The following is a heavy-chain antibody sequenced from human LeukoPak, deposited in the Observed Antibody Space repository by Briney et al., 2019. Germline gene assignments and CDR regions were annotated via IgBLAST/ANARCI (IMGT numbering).Heavy chain of an antibody. Sequence: SVKVSCKTSGGTFTSDAISWVRQAPGQGLEWMGGIIHIFDSPNYAQKFQDRLTITTDESTTTAYMELSSLTSDDTAIYYCAVGIVPAAHLDHWGQGTLVTVSS. D-gene: IGHD2-2*01. V-gene: IGHV1-69*05. CDR2: IIHIFDSP. CDR3: AVGIVPAAHLDH. J-gene: IGHJ4*02. CDR1: GGTFTSDA.